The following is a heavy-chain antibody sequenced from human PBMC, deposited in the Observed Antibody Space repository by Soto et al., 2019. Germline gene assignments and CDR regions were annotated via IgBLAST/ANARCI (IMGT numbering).Heavy chain of an antibody. V-gene: IGHV4-59*08. J-gene: IGHJ4*02. Sequence: PSETLSLTCTVSGGSISSYYWSWIRQPPGKGLEWIGYIYYSGSTNYNPSLKSRVTISVDTSKNQFSLKLSSVTAADTAVYYCARHDDFSSVLLGYYFDYWGQGTLVTVSS. CDR2: IYYSGST. CDR3: ARHDDFSSVLLGYYFDY. D-gene: IGHD3-3*01. CDR1: GGSISSYY.